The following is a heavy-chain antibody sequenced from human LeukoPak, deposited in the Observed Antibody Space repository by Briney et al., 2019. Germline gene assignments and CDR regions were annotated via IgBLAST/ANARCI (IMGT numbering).Heavy chain of an antibody. CDR3: ARASGVYGSGSPPDY. V-gene: IGHV1-2*02. CDR2: INPNSGGT. CDR1: GYTFTGYY. D-gene: IGHD3-10*01. Sequence: GASVKVSCKASGYTFTGYYMHWVRQAPGQGLEWMGWINPNSGGTNYAQKFQGRVTMTRDTSISTAYMELSRLRSDDTAVYYCARASGVYGSGSPPDYWGQGTLVTVSS. J-gene: IGHJ4*02.